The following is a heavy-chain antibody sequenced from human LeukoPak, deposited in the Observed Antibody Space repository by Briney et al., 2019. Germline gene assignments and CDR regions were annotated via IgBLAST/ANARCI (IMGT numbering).Heavy chain of an antibody. V-gene: IGHV3-23*01. CDR2: ISSSGSGDNT. CDR3: ARDLVVFWSGYYTFDY. CDR1: GVTLSSFA. D-gene: IGHD3-3*01. Sequence: GGSLRLSCAASGVTLSSFAMSWARQAPGKGLEWVSGISSSGSGDNTYYADSVKGRFTISRDSSKNTLFLHMNTLRAEDTAVYYCARDLVVFWSGYYTFDYWGQGTLVTVSS. J-gene: IGHJ4*02.